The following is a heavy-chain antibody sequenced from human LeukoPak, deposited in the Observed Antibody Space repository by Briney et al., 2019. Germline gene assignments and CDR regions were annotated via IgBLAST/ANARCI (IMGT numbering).Heavy chain of an antibody. Sequence: GGSLRLSCTASGSTFSSDAMTWVRQAPGKGLEWLSSITGSGDATYYADYVKGRFTISRDNSKNTLYLQMNSLRAEDTAVYYCARGCSGGSCYEDFDYWGQGTLVTVSS. J-gene: IGHJ4*02. V-gene: IGHV3-23*01. D-gene: IGHD2-15*01. CDR3: ARGCSGGSCYEDFDY. CDR2: ITGSGDAT. CDR1: GSTFSSDA.